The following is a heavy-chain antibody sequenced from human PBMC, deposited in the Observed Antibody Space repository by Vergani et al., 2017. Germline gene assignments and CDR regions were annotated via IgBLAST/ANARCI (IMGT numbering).Heavy chain of an antibody. CDR2: IWYDGSNK. J-gene: IGHJ4*02. Sequence: QVQLVESGGGVVQPGRSLRLSCAASGFTFSSYGMHWVRQAPGKGLEWVAVIWYDGSNKYYADSVKGRFTISRDNSKNTLYLQMNSLRAEDTAVCYCARDRAIFGVVTSVDYWGQGTLVTVSS. CDR3: ARDRAIFGVVTSVDY. D-gene: IGHD3-3*01. CDR1: GFTFSSYG. V-gene: IGHV3-33*01.